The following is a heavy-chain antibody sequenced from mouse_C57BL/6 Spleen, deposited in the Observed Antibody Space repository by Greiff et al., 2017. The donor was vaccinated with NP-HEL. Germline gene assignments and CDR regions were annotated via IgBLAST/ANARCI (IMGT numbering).Heavy chain of an antibody. Sequence: EVKLVESGGGLVKPGGSLKLSCAASGFTFSSYTMSWVRQTPEQRLEWVATISGGGGNPYYPDSVKGRFTISRDNAKNTLYLQMSGLRSECTALYYCSRQDYGSSSDYRGQGTTLTVSS. CDR3: SRQDYGSSSDY. J-gene: IGHJ2*01. D-gene: IGHD1-1*01. CDR1: GFTFSSYT. CDR2: ISGGGGNP. V-gene: IGHV5-9*01.